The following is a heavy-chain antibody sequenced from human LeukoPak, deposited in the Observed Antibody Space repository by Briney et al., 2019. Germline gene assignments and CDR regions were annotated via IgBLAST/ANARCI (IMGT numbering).Heavy chain of an antibody. V-gene: IGHV4-38-2*01. D-gene: IGHD5-18*01. CDR3: ARHLREYSYGYGSYY. Sequence: PSETLSLTCAVSGYSISSGYYWGWIRQPPGKGLEWIGSIYHSGSTYYNPSLKSRVTISVDTSKNQFSLKLSSVTAADTAVYYCARHLREYSYGYGSYYWGQGTLVTVSS. CDR1: GYSISSGYY. J-gene: IGHJ4*02. CDR2: IYHSGST.